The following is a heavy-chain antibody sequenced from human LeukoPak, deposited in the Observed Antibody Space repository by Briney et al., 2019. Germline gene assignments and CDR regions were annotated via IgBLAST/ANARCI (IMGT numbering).Heavy chain of an antibody. J-gene: IGHJ4*02. CDR1: GFSFSSYA. Sequence: PGGSLRLSCVASGFSFSSYAMSWVRQAPGKGLEWVSPISGSGGSTYYADSVKGRFTISRDNSKNTLYLQMNSLRAEDTAVYYCAKVGFHDFWSGYYFDYWGQGTLVTVSS. CDR3: AKVGFHDFWSGYYFDY. D-gene: IGHD3-3*01. CDR2: ISGSGGST. V-gene: IGHV3-23*01.